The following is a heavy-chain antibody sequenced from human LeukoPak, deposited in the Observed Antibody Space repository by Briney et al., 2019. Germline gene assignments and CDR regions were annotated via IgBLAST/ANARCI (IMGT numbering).Heavy chain of an antibody. D-gene: IGHD1-26*01. CDR1: GGSISSYY. Sequence: SETLSLTCTVSGGSISSYYWSWIRQPPGKGLEWIGEINHSGSTNYNPSLKSRVTISVDTSKNQFSLKLSSVTAADTAVYYCARGLRAGSYYFDYWGQGTLVTVSS. V-gene: IGHV4-34*01. CDR3: ARGLRAGSYYFDY. CDR2: INHSGST. J-gene: IGHJ4*02.